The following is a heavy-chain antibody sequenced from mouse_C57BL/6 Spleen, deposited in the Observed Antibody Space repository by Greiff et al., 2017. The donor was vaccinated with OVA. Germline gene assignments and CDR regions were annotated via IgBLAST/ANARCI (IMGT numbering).Heavy chain of an antibody. CDR3: ARNLVTEAY. D-gene: IGHD2-12*01. CDR2: ISSGSSTI. CDR1: GFTFSDYG. Sequence: EVKLVESGGGLVKPGGSLKLSCAASGFTFSDYGMHWVRQAPEKGLEWVAYISSGSSTIYYADTVKGRFTISRDNAKNTLFLQMTSLRSEDTAMYYCARNLVTEAYWGQGTLVTVSA. J-gene: IGHJ3*01. V-gene: IGHV5-17*01.